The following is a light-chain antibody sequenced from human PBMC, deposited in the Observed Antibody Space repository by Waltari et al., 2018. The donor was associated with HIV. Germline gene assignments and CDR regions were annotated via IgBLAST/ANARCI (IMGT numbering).Light chain of an antibody. V-gene: IGKV1-12*01. CDR1: QDISTW. CDR3: QQTHSFPWT. J-gene: IGKJ1*01. Sequence: DIQMTQSPSSVSASVGGRVTINCRASQDISTWLAWYQQRPGKATKLLIYVASTLQSGVPSRFSGSGSGTDFTLTISSPQTEDFATYYCQQTHSFPWTFGQGTKVEIK. CDR2: VAS.